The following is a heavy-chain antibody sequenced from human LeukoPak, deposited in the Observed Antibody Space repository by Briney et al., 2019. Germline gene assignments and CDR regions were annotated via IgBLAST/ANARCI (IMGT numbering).Heavy chain of an antibody. V-gene: IGHV3-7*01. CDR2: IKQDGSEK. CDR3: ARGPYYYDSSGYYYYYYGMDV. J-gene: IGHJ6*02. Sequence: PGGSLRLSCAASGLTFSSYWMSWVRQAPGKGLEWVANIKQDGSEKYYVDSVKGRFTISRDNAKNSLYLQMNSLRAEDTAVYYCARGPYYYDSSGYYYYYYGMDVWGQGTTVTVSS. D-gene: IGHD3-22*01. CDR1: GLTFSSYW.